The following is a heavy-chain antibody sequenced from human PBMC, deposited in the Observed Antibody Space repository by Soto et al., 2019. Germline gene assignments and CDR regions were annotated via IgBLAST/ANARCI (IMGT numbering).Heavy chain of an antibody. J-gene: IGHJ3*02. V-gene: IGHV1-18*01. D-gene: IGHD4-17*01. CDR1: GYTFTSYG. CDR3: ARDQGSTVVTPAFDI. Sequence: ASVKVSCKASGYTFTSYGISWVRQAPGQGLEWMGWISAYNGNTNYAQKLQGRVTMTTDTSTSTAYMELRSLRSDDTAVYYCARDQGSTVVTPAFDIWGQGTMVTVSS. CDR2: ISAYNGNT.